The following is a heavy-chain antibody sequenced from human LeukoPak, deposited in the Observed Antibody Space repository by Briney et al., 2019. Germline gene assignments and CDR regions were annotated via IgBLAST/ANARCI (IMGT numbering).Heavy chain of an antibody. CDR2: IYTSGST. CDR1: GGSISSYY. Sequence: SETLSLTCTVSGGSISSYYWSWIRQPAGKGPEWIGRIYTSGSTNYNPSLKSRVTISVDTSKNQFSLKLSSVTAADTAVYYCARDTSGSGSLVGAFDIWGQGTMVTVSS. D-gene: IGHD3-10*01. J-gene: IGHJ3*02. CDR3: ARDTSGSGSLVGAFDI. V-gene: IGHV4-4*07.